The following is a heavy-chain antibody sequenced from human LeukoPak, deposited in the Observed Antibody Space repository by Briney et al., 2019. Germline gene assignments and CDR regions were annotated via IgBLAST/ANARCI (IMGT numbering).Heavy chain of an antibody. CDR1: GYTFTSYY. J-gene: IGHJ5*02. D-gene: IGHD6-19*01. Sequence: GASVKVSCKASGYTFTSYYMHWVRQAPGQGLEWMGIINPSGGSASYAQKFQGRVTITRNTSISTAYMELSSLRSEDTAVYYCARGRSSGWYGLYNWFDPWGQGTLVTVSS. CDR3: ARGRSSGWYGLYNWFDP. V-gene: IGHV1-46*01. CDR2: INPSGGSA.